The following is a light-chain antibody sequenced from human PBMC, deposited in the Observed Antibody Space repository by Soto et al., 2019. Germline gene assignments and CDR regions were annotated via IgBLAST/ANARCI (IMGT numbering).Light chain of an antibody. CDR2: DAS. Sequence: DIQMTQSPSSLSASVGDRVTITCQASQDISNYLNWYQQKPGKAPKLLIYDASKLETGVPSRFSGSGSGTYFTFTISSQQPEDIATYYCQQYDNLPPYTFGQGTKLEIK. CDR1: QDISNY. J-gene: IGKJ2*01. V-gene: IGKV1-33*01. CDR3: QQYDNLPPYT.